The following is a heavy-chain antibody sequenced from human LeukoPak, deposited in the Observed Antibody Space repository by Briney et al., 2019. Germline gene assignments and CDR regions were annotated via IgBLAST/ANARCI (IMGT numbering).Heavy chain of an antibody. CDR1: GFTFSSYA. CDR2: ISSNGGST. J-gene: IGHJ4*02. D-gene: IGHD1-20*01. V-gene: IGHV3-64*01. Sequence: GSLRLSCAASGFTFSSYAMHWVRQAPGKGLEYVSAISSNGGSTYYANSVKGRFTISRDNSKNTLYLQMGSLRAEDMAVYYCARVPITGTEFDYWGQGTLVTVSS. CDR3: ARVPITGTEFDY.